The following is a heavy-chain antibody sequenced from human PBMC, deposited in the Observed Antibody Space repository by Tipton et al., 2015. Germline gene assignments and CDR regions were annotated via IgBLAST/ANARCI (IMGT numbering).Heavy chain of an antibody. CDR1: GGSMSGYY. J-gene: IGHJ4*02. V-gene: IGHV4-59*01. CDR3: ARDSFGYYSFDS. Sequence: TLSLTCTVSGGSMSGYYWNWIRQSPGKGLEWIGYIRNSRYTFYNPSLESRVTTSVHTSKNQFSLKLISVAAADTAVYHCARDSFGYYSFDSWGPGTLVTVSS. D-gene: IGHD5-18*01. CDR2: IRNSRYT.